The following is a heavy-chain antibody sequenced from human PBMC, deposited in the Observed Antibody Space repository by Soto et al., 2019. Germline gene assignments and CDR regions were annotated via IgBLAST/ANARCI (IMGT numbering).Heavy chain of an antibody. D-gene: IGHD6-13*01. V-gene: IGHV4-31*03. CDR2: IYDSAST. Sequence: QVQLQESGPGLVKPSQTLSPTCSVSGGSISSGDYFWSWIRQFPGKGLEWIGHIYDSASTYYNPSLKSRGTRSADTSKNQFSLKLSSVTAADTAVYYCARGGGSSWNFYYFDSWGQGTLVPVSS. CDR1: GGSISSGDYF. CDR3: ARGGGSSWNFYYFDS. J-gene: IGHJ4*02.